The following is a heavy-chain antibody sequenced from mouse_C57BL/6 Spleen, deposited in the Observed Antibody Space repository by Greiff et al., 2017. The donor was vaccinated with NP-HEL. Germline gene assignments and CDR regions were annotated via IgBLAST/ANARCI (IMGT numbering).Heavy chain of an antibody. V-gene: IGHV1-85*01. Sequence: QVHVKQSGPELVKPGASVKLSCKASGYNFTSYDINWVKQRPGQGLEWIGWIYPRDGSTKYNEKFKGKATLTVDTSSSTAYMELHSLTSEDSAVYFCASGHDYPWFAYWGQGTLVTVSA. D-gene: IGHD2-4*01. CDR3: ASGHDYPWFAY. CDR1: GYNFTSYD. J-gene: IGHJ3*01. CDR2: IYPRDGST.